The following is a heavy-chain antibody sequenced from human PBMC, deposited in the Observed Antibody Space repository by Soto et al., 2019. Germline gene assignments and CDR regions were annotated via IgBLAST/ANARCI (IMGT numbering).Heavy chain of an antibody. D-gene: IGHD2-15*01. CDR3: GKILVGATGHTDADS. V-gene: IGHV4-39*01. J-gene: IGHJ4*02. CDR2: IDNNGVT. CDR1: GGSVYSNGHY. Sequence: SETLSLTCIVSGGSVYSNGHYWGWIRQPPGKGLEWIGSIDNNGVTNYNSSLKSRVTISRDTSKNQFSLRLTSVTAADTAAYYCGKILVGATGHTDADSWGPGTLVTVSS.